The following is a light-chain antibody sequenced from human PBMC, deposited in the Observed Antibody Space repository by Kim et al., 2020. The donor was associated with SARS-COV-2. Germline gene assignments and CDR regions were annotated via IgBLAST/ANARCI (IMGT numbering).Light chain of an antibody. CDR3: QQRSNWLT. CDR1: QSISSY. CDR2: DAS. J-gene: IGKJ4*01. V-gene: IGKV3-11*01. Sequence: SSSPGERATLSCRASQSISSYLAWYHQNPGQAPRLLIYDASNRATGIPARFSGSGSGTDFTLTISSLEPEDFAVYYCQQRSNWLTFGGGTKVDIK.